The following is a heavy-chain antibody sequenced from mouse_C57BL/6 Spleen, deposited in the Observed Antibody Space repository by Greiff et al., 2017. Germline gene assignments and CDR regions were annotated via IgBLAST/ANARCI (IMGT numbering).Heavy chain of an antibody. V-gene: IGHV1-54*01. CDR1: GYAFTNYL. CDR2: INPGSGGT. D-gene: IGHD1-1*01. J-gene: IGHJ4*01. Sequence: QVQLQQSGAELVRPGTSVKVSCKASGYAFTNYLIEWVKQRPGQGLEWIGVINPGSGGTNYNEKFKGKATLTADKSSSTAYMQLSSLTSEYSAVYFCAINYGSSPYAMDYWGQGTSVTVSS. CDR3: AINYGSSPYAMDY.